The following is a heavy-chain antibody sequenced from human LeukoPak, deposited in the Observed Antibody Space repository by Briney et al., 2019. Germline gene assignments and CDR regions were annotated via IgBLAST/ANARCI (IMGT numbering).Heavy chain of an antibody. V-gene: IGHV5-51*01. CDR2: IYPGDSDT. CDR3: ARLDYYGSGSSFREYYFDY. J-gene: IGHJ4*02. D-gene: IGHD3-10*01. Sequence: GESLKISCKGSGYSFTSYWIGWVRQMPRKGLEWMGIIYPGDSDTRYSPSFQGQVTISADKSISTAYLQWSSLKASDTAMYYCARLDYYGSGSSFREYYFDYWGQGTLVTVSS. CDR1: GYSFTSYW.